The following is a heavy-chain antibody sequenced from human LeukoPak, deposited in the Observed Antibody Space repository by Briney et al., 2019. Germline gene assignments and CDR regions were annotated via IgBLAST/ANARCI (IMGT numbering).Heavy chain of an antibody. CDR1: GYTFTNYD. D-gene: IGHD7-27*01. CDR2: MGSNSGDT. J-gene: IGHJ4*02. V-gene: IGHV1-8*01. CDR3: VRGPPNWGFDY. Sequence: ASVKVSCKASGYTFTNYDINWVRQATGQGLEWMGWMGSNSGDTGYAQKFQDRVTMTRDTFISTAYMEPNNVRSEDTAVYYCVRGPPNWGFDYWGQGTLVTVSS.